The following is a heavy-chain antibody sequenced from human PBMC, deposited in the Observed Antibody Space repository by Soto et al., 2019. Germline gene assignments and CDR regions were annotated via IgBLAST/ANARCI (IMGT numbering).Heavy chain of an antibody. D-gene: IGHD3-3*01. J-gene: IGHJ4*02. V-gene: IGHV1-18*01. CDR2: ISAYNGNT. CDR1: GYTFTSYG. CDR3: ARDAPFYDFWSGPGFDY. Sequence: ASVKVCCKASGYTFTSYGMSWVRQAPGQGLEWMGWISAYNGNTNYAQKLQGRVTMTTDTSTSTAYMELRSLRSDDTAVYYCARDAPFYDFWSGPGFDYWGQGTLVTVSS.